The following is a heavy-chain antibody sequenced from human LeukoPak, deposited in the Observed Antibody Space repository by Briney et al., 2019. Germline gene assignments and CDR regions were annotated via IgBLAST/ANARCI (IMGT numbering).Heavy chain of an antibody. CDR2: ISYGGSNK. V-gene: IGHV3-30*18. CDR1: GFPFSSYG. J-gene: IGHJ4*02. CDR3: AKAPWGLYDSSGYYYFH. Sequence: GGSLRLSFAASGFPFSSYGMHWVRRAPGKGLGWVAVISYGGSNKYYSDSVKGRFTISRDNSKNTLYLQMNSLRAEDTAVYYCAKAPWGLYDSSGYYYFHWGQRTLVTVSS. D-gene: IGHD3-22*01.